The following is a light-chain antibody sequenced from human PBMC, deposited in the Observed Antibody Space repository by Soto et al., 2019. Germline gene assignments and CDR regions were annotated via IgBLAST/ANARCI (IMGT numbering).Light chain of an antibody. V-gene: IGKV1-39*01. Sequence: DIRMTQSPSSLSASVVDTVTITCRASQGISDYLSWFQHKPGEAPTLLIYTASSLQGGVPLRFSGAGSLTDCSLTISGLQPEDPATYYCQQTYTFPWTFGHGTRG. CDR3: QQTYTFPWT. CDR2: TAS. J-gene: IGKJ1*01. CDR1: QGISDY.